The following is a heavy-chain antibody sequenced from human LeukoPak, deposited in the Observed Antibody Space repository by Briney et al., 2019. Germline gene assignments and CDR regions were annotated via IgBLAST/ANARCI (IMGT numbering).Heavy chain of an antibody. CDR3: AEEQQVTRRAEIFDY. Sequence: SETLSLTCIVSGGSISSGDYYWSWIRQPPGKGLEWIGYIYYSGSPYYNPSLKSRVIMSVDTSKNQFSLKLTSVTAADTAVYYCAEEQQVTRRAEIFDYWGQGTLVTVSS. CDR2: IYYSGSP. V-gene: IGHV4-30-4*01. CDR1: GGSISSGDYY. D-gene: IGHD2-21*02. J-gene: IGHJ4*02.